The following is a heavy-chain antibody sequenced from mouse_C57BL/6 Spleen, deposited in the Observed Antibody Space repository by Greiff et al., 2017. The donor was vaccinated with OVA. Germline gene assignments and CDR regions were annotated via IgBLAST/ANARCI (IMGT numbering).Heavy chain of an antibody. CDR2: INPNNGGT. J-gene: IGHJ2*01. V-gene: IGHV1-26*01. D-gene: IGHD1-1*01. CDR3: ARSYGSSPDY. Sequence: VHVKQSGPELVKPGASVKISCKASGYTFTDYYMNWVKQSHGKSLEWIGDINPNNGGTSYNQKFKGKATLTVDKSSSTAYMELRSLTSEDSAVYYCARSYGSSPDYWGQGTTLTVSS. CDR1: GYTFTDYY.